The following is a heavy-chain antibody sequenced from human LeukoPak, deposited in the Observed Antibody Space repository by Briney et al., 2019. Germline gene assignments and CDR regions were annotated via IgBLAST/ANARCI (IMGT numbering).Heavy chain of an antibody. CDR2: ISSSSSYT. CDR1: GFTFSDYY. D-gene: IGHD3-9*01. Sequence: GGSLRLSCAASGFTFSDYYMSWIRQAPGKGLEWVSYISSSSSYTNYADSVKGRFTISRDNAKNSLYLQMNSLRAEDTAVYYCASVVTYFDGLSPSGYFDYWGQGTLVTVSS. V-gene: IGHV3-11*06. J-gene: IGHJ4*02. CDR3: ASVVTYFDGLSPSGYFDY.